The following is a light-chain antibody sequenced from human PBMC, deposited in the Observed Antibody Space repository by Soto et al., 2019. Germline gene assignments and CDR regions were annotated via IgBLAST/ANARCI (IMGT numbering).Light chain of an antibody. J-gene: IGLJ3*02. CDR2: EVS. CDR3: SSYTSGSTYWV. V-gene: IGLV2-14*01. CDR1: SSDVGGYNY. Sequence: QSALTQPASVSGSPGQSITISCTGTSSDVGGYNYVSWYQQHPDKAPKLIIYEVSNRPSGVSNRFSGSKSGNTASLTISGLQAEDEADYYCSSYTSGSTYWVFGGGTKVTVL.